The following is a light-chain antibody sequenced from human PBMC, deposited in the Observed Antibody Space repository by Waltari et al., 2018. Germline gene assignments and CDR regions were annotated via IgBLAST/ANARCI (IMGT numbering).Light chain of an antibody. CDR1: QGISNS. V-gene: IGKV1-NL1*01. CDR3: QQHYSSLWT. Sequence: DIQMTQSPSSLSASVGDSVTITCRASQGISNSLAWYQQKPGKAPKLLLYLTSRLESGVPSRFSGSGSGTDYTLTISSLQPEDFATYYCQQHYSSLWTFGQGTKVEIK. J-gene: IGKJ1*01. CDR2: LTS.